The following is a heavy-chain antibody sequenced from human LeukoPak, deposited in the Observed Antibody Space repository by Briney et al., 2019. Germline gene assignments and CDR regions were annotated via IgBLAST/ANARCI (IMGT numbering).Heavy chain of an antibody. D-gene: IGHD6-19*01. CDR2: INQDGSEK. CDR1: GFMFSGYW. CDR3: ARDFRNSGWGSDY. J-gene: IGHJ4*02. V-gene: IGHV3-7*04. Sequence: GGSLRLSCAASGFMFSGYWMSWVHQAPGKGLEWVANINQDGSEKYYVDSVKGRFTISRDNAKNSLFFEMNSLRVEDTSVYYCARDFRNSGWGSDYWGQGTLVTVSS.